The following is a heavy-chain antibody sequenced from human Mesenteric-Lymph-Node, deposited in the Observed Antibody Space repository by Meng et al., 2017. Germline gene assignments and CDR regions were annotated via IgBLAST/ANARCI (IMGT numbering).Heavy chain of an antibody. CDR1: GDSISSNDYY. CDR3: ASFDHIPRRNYFDY. CDR2: IYYSGST. J-gene: IGHJ4*02. Sequence: QAQLQESVPGLVKPSKTLSLTCTVSGDSISSNDYYWSWIRQPPGKGLELIGHIYYSGSTYYNPSLKSRVTISVDTSKNQFSLNLNSMTAADTAVYYCASFDHIPRRNYFDYWGQGTLVTVSS. D-gene: IGHD2-21*01. V-gene: IGHV4-30-4*01.